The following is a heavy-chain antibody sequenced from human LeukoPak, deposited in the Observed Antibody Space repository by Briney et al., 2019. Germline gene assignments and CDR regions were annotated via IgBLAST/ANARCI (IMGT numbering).Heavy chain of an antibody. CDR3: ARAALLWFGELVGAFDI. D-gene: IGHD3-10*01. J-gene: IGHJ3*02. V-gene: IGHV3-30*04. CDR2: ISYDGSNK. CDR1: GFTFSSYA. Sequence: PGRSLRLSCAASGFTFSSYAMHWVRQAPGKGLEWVAVISYDGSNKYYADSVKGRFTISRDNSKNTLYLQMNSLRAEDTAVYYCARAALLWFGELVGAFDIWGQGTMVTVSS.